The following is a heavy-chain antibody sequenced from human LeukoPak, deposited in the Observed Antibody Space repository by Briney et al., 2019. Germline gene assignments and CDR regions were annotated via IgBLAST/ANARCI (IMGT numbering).Heavy chain of an antibody. CDR3: ARVDPKAPGDYS. CDR2: INSDGSST. V-gene: IGHV3-74*03. D-gene: IGHD2-2*03. CDR1: GFTFSSYW. Sequence: PGGSLRLSCAASGFTFSSYWMHWVRQASGKGLVWVSRINSDGSSTKYADSVKGRFTISRDNAKNTLYVQMNNLRAEDTAVYYCARVDPKAPGDYSWGRGTLVTVSS. J-gene: IGHJ4*02.